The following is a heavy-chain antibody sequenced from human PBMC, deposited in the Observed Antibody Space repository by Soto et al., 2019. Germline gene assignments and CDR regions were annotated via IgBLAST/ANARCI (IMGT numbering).Heavy chain of an antibody. CDR2: IYYSGST. CDR1: GGSISSSSYY. J-gene: IGHJ4*02. Sequence: PSETLSLTCTVSGGSISSSSYYWGWIRQPPGKGLEWIGSIYYSGSTYYNPSLKSRVTISVDTSKNQFSLKLSSVTAADTAVYYCATLLDYGDPLFDYWGQGTLVTVSS. CDR3: ATLLDYGDPLFDY. V-gene: IGHV4-39*01. D-gene: IGHD4-17*01.